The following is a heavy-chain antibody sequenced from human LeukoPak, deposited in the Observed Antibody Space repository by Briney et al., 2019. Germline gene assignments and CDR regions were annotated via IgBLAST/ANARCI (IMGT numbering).Heavy chain of an antibody. J-gene: IGHJ5*02. CDR3: ARLVAVTGTVDWFDP. CDR2: IYYKGIT. V-gene: IGHV4-61*05. Sequence: ETLSLTCTVXGGSISSSSYYWGWIRQPPGKGLEWIGYIYYKGITNYNPSLKSRVTISLDTSKSQFSLKLSSVTAADTAVYYCARLVAVTGTVDWFDPWGQGTVVTVSS. CDR1: GGSISSSSYY. D-gene: IGHD2-21*02.